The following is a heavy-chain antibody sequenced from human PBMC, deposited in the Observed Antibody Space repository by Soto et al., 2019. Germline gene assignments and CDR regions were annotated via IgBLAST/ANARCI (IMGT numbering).Heavy chain of an antibody. D-gene: IGHD6-13*01. CDR2: INAGNGNA. J-gene: IGHJ4*02. V-gene: IGHV1-3*01. Sequence: GASVKVSCKASGYTFTSYAMHWVRQAPGQRLEWMGWINAGNGNAKYSQKFQGRVTITRDTSASTAYMELSSLRSEDTAVYYCARAAAAGTLFDCWGQGTLVTVSS. CDR1: GYTFTSYA. CDR3: ARAAAAGTLFDC.